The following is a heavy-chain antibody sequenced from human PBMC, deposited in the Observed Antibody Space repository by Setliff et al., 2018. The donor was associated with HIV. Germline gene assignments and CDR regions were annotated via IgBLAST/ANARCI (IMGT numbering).Heavy chain of an antibody. CDR3: ARAPEYSRSSDNWYFDL. V-gene: IGHV4-34*01. CDR1: GGSFTAYH. CDR2: INHSGGT. Sequence: SETLSLTCAVYGGSFTAYHWSWIRQPPGRGLEWIAEINHSGGTNHNPSLKSRITISVDTSKKQVSLKLTSVTAADTAIYYCARAPEYSRSSDNWYFDLWGRGTLVTVSS. J-gene: IGHJ2*01. D-gene: IGHD6-6*01.